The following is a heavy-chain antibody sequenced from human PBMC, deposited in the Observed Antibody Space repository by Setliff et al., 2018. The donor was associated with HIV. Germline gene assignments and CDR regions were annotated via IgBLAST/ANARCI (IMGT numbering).Heavy chain of an antibody. CDR3: ASEAWTSYRSSSGYYYYYTDV. CDR1: GDSVSSASYY. D-gene: IGHD6-6*01. CDR2: IYYSGTT. Sequence: LSLTCTVSGDSVSSASYYWSWIRQPPGKGLEWIGYIYYSGTTKYNPSLKSRVTISVDTSKNQFSLKLSSVTAADTAVYYCASEAWTSYRSSSGYYYYYTDVWGKGTTVTVSS. J-gene: IGHJ6*03. V-gene: IGHV4-61*01.